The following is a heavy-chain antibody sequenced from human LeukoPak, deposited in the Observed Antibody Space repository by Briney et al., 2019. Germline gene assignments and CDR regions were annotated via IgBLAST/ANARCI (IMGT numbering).Heavy chain of an antibody. D-gene: IGHD6-19*01. J-gene: IGHJ4*02. CDR1: GYTFTSYG. CDR2: ISAYNGNT. Sequence: ASVKVSCKASGYTFTSYGISWVRQAPGQGLEWMGWISAYNGNTNYAQKLQGRVTMTTDTSTSTAYMELRSLRSDDTAVYYCARDSSGWSRGVGGYWGQGTLVTVSS. V-gene: IGHV1-18*01. CDR3: ARDSSGWSRGVGGY.